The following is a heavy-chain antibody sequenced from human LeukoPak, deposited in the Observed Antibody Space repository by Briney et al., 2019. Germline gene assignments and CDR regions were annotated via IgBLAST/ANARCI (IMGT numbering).Heavy chain of an antibody. Sequence: SETLSLTCIVSGGSISSISSNNYHWGWIRQPPGKGLEWIGSIYYSGSTNYNPSLKSRVTISVDTSKNQFSLKLSSVTAADTAVYYCARMYYDFWSGYPWGYYGMDVWGQGTTVTVSS. D-gene: IGHD3-3*01. J-gene: IGHJ6*02. CDR3: ARMYYDFWSGYPWGYYGMDV. V-gene: IGHV4-39*07. CDR1: GGSISSISSNNYH. CDR2: IYYSGST.